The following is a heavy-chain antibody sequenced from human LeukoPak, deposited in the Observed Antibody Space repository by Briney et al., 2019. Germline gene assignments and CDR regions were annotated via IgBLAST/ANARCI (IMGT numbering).Heavy chain of an antibody. D-gene: IGHD7-27*01. CDR2: FFHSGNT. J-gene: IGHJ6*03. Sequence: PSETLSLTCTVSGYSISSGYYWGWIRKPPGKGLEWMVSFFHSGNTYFNPSLKSRLTISVDTSKNQFSLKLTSVTAEDTAVYYCVRDPGDYYQYYMDVWGKGTTVTVSS. V-gene: IGHV4-38-2*02. CDR3: VRDPGDYYQYYMDV. CDR1: GYSISSGYY.